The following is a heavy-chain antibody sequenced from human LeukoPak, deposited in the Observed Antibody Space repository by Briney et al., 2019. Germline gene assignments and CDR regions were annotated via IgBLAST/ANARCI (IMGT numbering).Heavy chain of an antibody. CDR3: AGDPTSYYYDSSGYHTNY. Sequence: ASVKVSCKASGGTFSSYAISWVRQAPGQGLEWMGRIIPILGIANYAQKFQGRVTITADKSTSTAYMELSSLRSEDTAVYYCAGDPTSYYYDSSGYHTNYWGQGTLVTVSS. V-gene: IGHV1-69*04. CDR1: GGTFSSYA. D-gene: IGHD3-22*01. CDR2: IIPILGIA. J-gene: IGHJ4*02.